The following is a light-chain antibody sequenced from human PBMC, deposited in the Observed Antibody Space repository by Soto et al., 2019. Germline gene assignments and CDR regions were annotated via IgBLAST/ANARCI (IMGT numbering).Light chain of an antibody. J-gene: IGLJ1*01. CDR3: SSYTSSSTFGV. CDR2: DVS. Sequence: QSVLTQPASGYGSPGQSLTISCTGTSSDVGGYNYVSWYQQHPGKAPKLMIYDVSNRPSGVSNRFSGSKSGNTASLTISGLQAEDEADYYCSSYTSSSTFGVFGTGTKVTVL. CDR1: SSDVGGYNY. V-gene: IGLV2-14*01.